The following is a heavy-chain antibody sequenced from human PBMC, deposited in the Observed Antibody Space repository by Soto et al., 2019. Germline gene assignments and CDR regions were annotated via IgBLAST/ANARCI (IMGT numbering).Heavy chain of an antibody. V-gene: IGHV3-21*01. J-gene: IGHJ4*02. CDR1: GFTFSSYS. CDR3: ARDMGFGGVYYFDY. Sequence: EVQLVESGGGLVKPGGSLRLSCAASGFTFSSYSMNWVRQAPGKGLEWVSSISSSSSYIYYADSVKGRFTISRDNAKNSLYLQMNSLRAEDTAVYYCARDMGFGGVYYFDYWGQGTLVTVSS. CDR2: ISSSSSYI. D-gene: IGHD3-10*01.